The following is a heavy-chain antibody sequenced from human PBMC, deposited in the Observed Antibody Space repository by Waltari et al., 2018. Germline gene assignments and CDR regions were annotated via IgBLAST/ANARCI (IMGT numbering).Heavy chain of an antibody. CDR3: ARGPPWYSSSSYLDS. CDR1: GFTFKDYY. CDR2: MTSSASAT. Sequence: QVQLVESGGGLVNPGGSLRLSCAASGFTFKDYYMTWIRQAPGKGLEGRSDMTSSASATSYADSVKCRFTISRDNAKNSLYLLMSNLRDDDTAVYFCARGPPWYSSSSYLDSWGQGALVSVSS. J-gene: IGHJ4*02. V-gene: IGHV3-11*01. D-gene: IGHD6-6*01.